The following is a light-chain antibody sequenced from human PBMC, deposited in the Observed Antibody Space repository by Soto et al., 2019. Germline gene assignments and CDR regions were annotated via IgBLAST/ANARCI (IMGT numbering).Light chain of an antibody. V-gene: IGLV2-14*01. CDR2: DVS. CDR3: SSYTSSSTLVV. J-gene: IGLJ1*01. Sequence: QSALTQPASVSGSPGQSITISCTGTSSDVGGYNYVYWYQQHPGKAPKLMIYDVSNRPSGVSNRFSGSKSGNTASLTISGLQAEDEADYYCSSYTSSSTLVVFGTGTKVTVL. CDR1: SSDVGGYNY.